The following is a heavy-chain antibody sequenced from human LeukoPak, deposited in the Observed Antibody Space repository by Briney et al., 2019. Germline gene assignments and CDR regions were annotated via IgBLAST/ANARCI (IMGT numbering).Heavy chain of an antibody. Sequence: PGGSLRLSCAESGFTSSATYICSVRQAPGKGLQWVSVIYPDGRTYYADSVKGRFTISRDISRKTLLLQMNNLRADDTAVHYCARTTPDYDAFDYWGQGTLVTVSS. V-gene: IGHV3-53*05. J-gene: IGHJ4*02. D-gene: IGHD4-17*01. CDR2: IYPDGRT. CDR3: ARTTPDYDAFDY. CDR1: GFTSSATY.